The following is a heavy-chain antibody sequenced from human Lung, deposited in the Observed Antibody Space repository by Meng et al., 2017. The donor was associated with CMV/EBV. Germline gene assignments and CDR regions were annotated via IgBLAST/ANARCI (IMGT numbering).Heavy chain of an antibody. CDR2: IIPIFGTA. J-gene: IGHJ6*02. CDR1: GGTFSSYA. V-gene: IGHV1-69*05. D-gene: IGHD3-3*01. Sequence: SVKVSCKASGGTFSSYAISWVRQAPGQGLEWMGGIIPIFGTANDAQKFQGRVTITTDESTSTAYMELSSLRSEDTAVYYCARGRDFWSGSGGMDVWGQGXTVTFSS. CDR3: ARGRDFWSGSGGMDV.